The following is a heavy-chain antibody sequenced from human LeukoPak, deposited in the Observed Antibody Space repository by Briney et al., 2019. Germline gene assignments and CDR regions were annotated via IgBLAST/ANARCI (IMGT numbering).Heavy chain of an antibody. CDR1: GFTFSNYA. Sequence: QPGGSLRLSCAASGFTFSNYAMHWVRQAPGKGLEWVAVISHDGITKYYADSLKGRFTISRDNSKNTLYLQMNSLRAEDTAVYYCARDQEAFDYWGQGTLVTVSS. J-gene: IGHJ4*02. D-gene: IGHD2/OR15-2a*01. CDR3: ARDQEAFDY. CDR2: ISHDGITK. V-gene: IGHV3-30*04.